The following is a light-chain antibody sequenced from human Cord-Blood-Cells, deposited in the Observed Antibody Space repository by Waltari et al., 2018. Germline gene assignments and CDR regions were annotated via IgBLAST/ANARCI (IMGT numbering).Light chain of an antibody. V-gene: IGLV2-23*01. CDR1: SSDVGSYNL. CDR2: EGS. CDR3: CSYAGSSTSV. J-gene: IGLJ3*02. Sequence: QSALTQPASVSGPPGQSITISCTGTSSDVGSYNLVSWYQQHPGKAPKLMIYEGSKRPSGVSNRFSGSKSGNTASLTISGLQAEDEADYYCCSYAGSSTSVFGGGTKLTVL.